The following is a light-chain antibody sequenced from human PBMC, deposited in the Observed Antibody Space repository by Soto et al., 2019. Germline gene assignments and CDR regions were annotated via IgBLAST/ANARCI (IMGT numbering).Light chain of an antibody. CDR3: QQYYNWPPYT. CDR2: GAS. J-gene: IGKJ2*01. CDR1: LSVASN. Sequence: EIVMTQSPATLSVSPGGRATLCCRASLSVASNLAWYQQKPGQAPRLLIHGASIRATGVPTRFSGSGAGTEFTLIISSLQSEDFAIYYCQQYYNWPPYTFGQGTKLEIK. V-gene: IGKV3-15*01.